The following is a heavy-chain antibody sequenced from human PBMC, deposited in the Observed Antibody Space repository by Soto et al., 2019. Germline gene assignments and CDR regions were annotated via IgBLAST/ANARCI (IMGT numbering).Heavy chain of an antibody. CDR3: ARGPTYYDFWSGYYQTVYFDY. CDR2: INHSGST. J-gene: IGHJ4*02. CDR1: GGSFSGYY. V-gene: IGHV4-34*01. D-gene: IGHD3-3*01. Sequence: SSETLSLTCAVYGGSFSGYYWSWIRQPPGKGLEWIGEINHSGSTNYNPSLKSRVTIPVDTSKNQFSLKLSSVTAADTAVYYCARGPTYYDFWSGYYQTVYFDYWGQGTLVTVSS.